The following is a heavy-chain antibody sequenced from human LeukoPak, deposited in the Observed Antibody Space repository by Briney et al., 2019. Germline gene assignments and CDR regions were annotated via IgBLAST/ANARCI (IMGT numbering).Heavy chain of an antibody. CDR1: GFTFSGYE. J-gene: IGHJ4*02. CDR3: ARAGTVTTPELGFFDY. D-gene: IGHD4-17*01. V-gene: IGHV3-48*03. CDR2: ISSSGSTI. Sequence: GGSLRLSCAASGFTFSGYEMNWVRQAPGKGLEWVSYISSSGSTIYYADSVKGRFTISRDNAKNSLYLQMNSLRSEHTAVYYCARAGTVTTPELGFFDYWGQGTLVTVSS.